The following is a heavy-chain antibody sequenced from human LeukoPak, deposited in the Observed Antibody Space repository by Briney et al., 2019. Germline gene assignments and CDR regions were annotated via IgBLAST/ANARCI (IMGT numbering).Heavy chain of an antibody. CDR3: VNGVYREY. V-gene: IGHV3-21*01. J-gene: IGHJ4*02. CDR1: GFTFSTYT. CDR2: IGSSGTNT. Sequence: PGGSLRLSCAASGFTFSTYTMNWVRQAPGKGLEWVSSIGSSGTNTHYADSVKGRFTISRDNAKNSLYLQMDSLRADDTAVYYCVNGVYREYWGQGTLVTVSS. D-gene: IGHD4-17*01.